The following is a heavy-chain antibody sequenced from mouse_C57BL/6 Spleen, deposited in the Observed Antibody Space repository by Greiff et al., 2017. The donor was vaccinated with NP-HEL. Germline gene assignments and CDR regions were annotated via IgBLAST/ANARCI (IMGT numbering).Heavy chain of an antibody. J-gene: IGHJ4*01. CDR2: IYTSDSET. D-gene: IGHD1-1*01. CDR3: ARSVARAMDY. V-gene: IGHV1-61*01. Sequence: QVQLQQPGAELVRPGSSVKLSCKASGYTFTSYWMDWVKQRPGQGLEWIGNIYTSDSETHYNQKFKDKATLTVDKSSSTVYMQLSSLTSEDSAVYYCARSVARAMDYWGQGTSVTVSS. CDR1: GYTFTSYW.